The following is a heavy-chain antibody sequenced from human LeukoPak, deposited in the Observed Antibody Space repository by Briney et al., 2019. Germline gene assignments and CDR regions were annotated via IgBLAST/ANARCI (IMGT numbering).Heavy chain of an antibody. CDR1: GGSFSSHY. CDR2: MSDSVTS. Sequence: PETLSLTCTVSGGSFSSHYWGWIRQSPGKGLEWIAYMFDSVTSKDNMSDSVTSKDNPSLKSRLTLSADTSKNQFSLRLSYVTAADTAVYYCATIKRGYPFGYFDFWGQGILVTVSS. D-gene: IGHD5-18*01. V-gene: IGHV4-59*11. CDR3: ATIKRGYPFGYFDF. J-gene: IGHJ4*02.